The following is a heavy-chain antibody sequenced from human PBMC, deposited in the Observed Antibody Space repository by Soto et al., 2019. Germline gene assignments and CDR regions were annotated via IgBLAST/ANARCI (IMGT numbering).Heavy chain of an antibody. V-gene: IGHV3-30-3*01. D-gene: IGHD3-3*01. Sequence: QVQLVESGGGVVQPGRSLRLSCAASGFTFSSYAMHWVRQAPGKGLEWVAVISYDGSNKYYADSVKGRFTISRDNSKNPLYLQMNGLRAEDRAVYYCARDEIRFSWAYGMDVWGQGTTVTVSS. J-gene: IGHJ6*02. CDR3: ARDEIRFSWAYGMDV. CDR2: ISYDGSNK. CDR1: GFTFSSYA.